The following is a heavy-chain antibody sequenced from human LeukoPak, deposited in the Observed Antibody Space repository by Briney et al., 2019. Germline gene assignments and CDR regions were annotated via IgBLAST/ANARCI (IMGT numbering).Heavy chain of an antibody. V-gene: IGHV1-2*06. D-gene: IGHD1-20*01. CDR2: INPNRCGT. CDR3: ARKGRVTGTFDY. Sequence: GASVKVSCKASGYTFTGYYMHWVRQAPGQGLEWVGRINPNRCGTNYAQKFQGRVTMTRDTSISTAYMELSRLRSDDTAVYYCARKGRVTGTFDYWGQGTLVTVSS. J-gene: IGHJ4*02. CDR1: GYTFTGYY.